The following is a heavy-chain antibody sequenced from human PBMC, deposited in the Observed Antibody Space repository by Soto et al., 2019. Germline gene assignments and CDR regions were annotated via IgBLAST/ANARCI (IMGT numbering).Heavy chain of an antibody. CDR3: ARVDWELHAFDI. J-gene: IGHJ3*02. CDR1: GYAFTSCG. Sequence: ASVEVTCKASGYAFTSCGISWVRQAPGQGLEWMGWISAYNGNTNYAQKLQGRVTMTTDTSTSTAYMELRSLRSDDTAVYYCARVDWELHAFDIWGQGTMVPVSS. D-gene: IGHD1-26*01. V-gene: IGHV1-18*01. CDR2: ISAYNGNT.